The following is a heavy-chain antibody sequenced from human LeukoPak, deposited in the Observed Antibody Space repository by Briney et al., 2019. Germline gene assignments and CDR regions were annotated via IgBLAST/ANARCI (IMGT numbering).Heavy chain of an antibody. CDR3: ARLNRGDCSSTSRTAFFRYGMDV. D-gene: IGHD2-2*01. CDR1: GYSFTSYW. Sequence: GAPLKISCKGSGYSFTSYWIGWVRQMPGKGLEWMGIIYPGDSDTRYSPSFQGQVTISADKSISTAYLQWSSLKASDTAMYYCARLNRGDCSSTSRTAFFRYGMDVWGQGTTVTVSS. CDR2: IYPGDSDT. J-gene: IGHJ6*02. V-gene: IGHV5-51*01.